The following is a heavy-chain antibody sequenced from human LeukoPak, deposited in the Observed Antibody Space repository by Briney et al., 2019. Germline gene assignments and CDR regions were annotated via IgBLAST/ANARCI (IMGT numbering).Heavy chain of an antibody. D-gene: IGHD7-27*01. J-gene: IGHJ4*02. CDR1: GFTFGDYA. CDR2: IRSKAYGGTT. V-gene: IGHV3-49*03. Sequence: PGGSLRLSCTASGFTFGDYAMSWFRQAPGKGLEWVGFIRSKAYGGTTEYAASVKGRFTTSRDDSKSIAYLQMNSLKTEDTAVYYCTRDRLGIGLTDYWGQGTLVTVSS. CDR3: TRDRLGIGLTDY.